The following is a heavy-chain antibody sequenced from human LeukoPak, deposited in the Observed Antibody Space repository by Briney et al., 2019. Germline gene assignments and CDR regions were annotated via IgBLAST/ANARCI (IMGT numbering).Heavy chain of an antibody. J-gene: IGHJ4*02. CDR3: ARDSGGYSGYDYSHFDY. Sequence: SETLSLTCTVSGGSISSSSYYWGWIRQPPGKGLEWIGSIYYSGSTYYNPSLKSRVTISVDTSKNQFSLKLNSVTAADTAVYFCARDSGGYSGYDYSHFDYWGQGTLVTLSS. CDR2: IYYSGST. D-gene: IGHD5-12*01. CDR1: GGSISSSSYY. V-gene: IGHV4-39*07.